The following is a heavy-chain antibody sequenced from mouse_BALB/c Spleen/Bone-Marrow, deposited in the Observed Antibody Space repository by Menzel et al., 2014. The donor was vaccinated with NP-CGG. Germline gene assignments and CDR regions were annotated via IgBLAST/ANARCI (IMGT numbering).Heavy chain of an antibody. V-gene: IGHV1-9*01. CDR3: ARNYGNYVWFAN. CDR1: GYTFSRYW. Sequence: QVQLQQSGAELMKPGASVKISCKATGYTFSRYWIDWVKQRPGHGLEWIGEILPGSGSTNYNEKFKGKATFTADTSSNTAYMQRSSLTSEDSAVYYCARNYGNYVWFANWGQGTLVTVSA. J-gene: IGHJ3*01. CDR2: ILPGSGST. D-gene: IGHD2-1*01.